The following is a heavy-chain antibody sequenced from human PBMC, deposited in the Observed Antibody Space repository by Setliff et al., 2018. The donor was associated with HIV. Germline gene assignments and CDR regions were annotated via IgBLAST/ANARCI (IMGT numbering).Heavy chain of an antibody. J-gene: IGHJ6*02. V-gene: IGHV1-69*10. D-gene: IGHD1-26*01. CDR2: IIPISDMT. Sequence: SVKVSCKASGGTFSSYAISWVRQAPGQGLEWMGGIIPISDMTHYAQHFQGRVTITADTATSTAYMELTSLGSDDTAVYFCARPTNIDTLYYGSQTFYMYYYGLDVWGQGTTVTVSS. CDR1: GGTFSSYA. CDR3: ARPTNIDTLYYGSQTFYMYYYGLDV.